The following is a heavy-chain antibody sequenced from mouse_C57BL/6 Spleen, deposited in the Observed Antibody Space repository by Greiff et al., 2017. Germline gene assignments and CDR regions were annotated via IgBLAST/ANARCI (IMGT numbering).Heavy chain of an antibody. CDR1: GYTFTSYW. J-gene: IGHJ2*01. V-gene: IGHV1-64*01. Sequence: QVQLQQPGAELVKPGASVKLSCKASGYTFTSYWMHWVKQRPEQGLEWIGMIHPNSGSTNYNEKFKSKATLTVDKSSNTAYMQLSSLTSEDSAVYYCATDYYGSSYVGYWGQGTTLTVSS. CDR3: ATDYYGSSYVGY. D-gene: IGHD1-1*01. CDR2: IHPNSGST.